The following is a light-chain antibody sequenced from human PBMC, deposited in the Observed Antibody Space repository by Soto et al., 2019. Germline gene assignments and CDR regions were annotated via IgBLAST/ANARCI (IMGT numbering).Light chain of an antibody. V-gene: IGLV2-11*01. CDR3: CSYAGSVYV. Sequence: QSALTQPRSVSGSPGQSVTISCTGTSSDVGGYNYVSWYQHHPGKAPKVMIYDVSKWPSGVPDRFSGSKSGNMASLTISGLQAEDEADYYCCSYAGSVYVFGTGTKVTVL. J-gene: IGLJ1*01. CDR1: SSDVGGYNY. CDR2: DVS.